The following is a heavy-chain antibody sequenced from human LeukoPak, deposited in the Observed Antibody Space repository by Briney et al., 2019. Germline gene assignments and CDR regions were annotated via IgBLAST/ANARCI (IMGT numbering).Heavy chain of an antibody. D-gene: IGHD2/OR15-2a*01. CDR1: GGSISSSSYY. V-gene: IGHV4-39*07. CDR3: ARDSRIRRDAFDI. Sequence: PSETLSLTCTVSGGSISSSSYYWGWIRLPPGKGLEWIGSIYYSGSTYYNPSLKSRVTISVDTSKNQFSLKLSSVTAADTAVYYCARDSRIRRDAFDIWGQGTMVTVSS. J-gene: IGHJ3*02. CDR2: IYYSGST.